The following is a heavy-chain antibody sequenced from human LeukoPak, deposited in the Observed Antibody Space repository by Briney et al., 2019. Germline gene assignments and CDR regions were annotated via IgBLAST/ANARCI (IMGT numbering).Heavy chain of an antibody. D-gene: IGHD3-10*01. CDR2: IKQDGSEK. CDR1: GFTFSSYG. J-gene: IGHJ4*02. Sequence: GGSLRLSCAASGFTFSSYGMHWVRQAPGKGLEWVANIKQDGSEKYYVDSVKGRFTISRDNAKNSLYLQMNSLRAEDTAVYYCAREIWFGELPRFDYWGQGTLVTVSS. CDR3: AREIWFGELPRFDY. V-gene: IGHV3-7*01.